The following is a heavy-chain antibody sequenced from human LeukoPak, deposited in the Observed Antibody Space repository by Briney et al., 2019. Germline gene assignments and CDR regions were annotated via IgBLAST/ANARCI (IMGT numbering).Heavy chain of an antibody. D-gene: IGHD6-13*01. Sequence: GGSLRLSCAASGFTFSSYWMTCVRQAQGKGLEWVANIKQDGSEKHYMDSVKGRFTIPRDNANNSLYLQMNSLRAEDTAVYYCATQDGSWGYWGQGTLVTVSS. CDR1: GFTFSSYW. J-gene: IGHJ4*02. CDR3: ATQDGSWGY. CDR2: IKQDGSEK. V-gene: IGHV3-7*01.